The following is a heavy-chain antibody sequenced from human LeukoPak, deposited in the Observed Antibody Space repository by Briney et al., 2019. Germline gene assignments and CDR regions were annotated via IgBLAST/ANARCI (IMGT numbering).Heavy chain of an antibody. J-gene: IGHJ4*02. CDR1: GFTFSSYS. D-gene: IGHD3-3*01. Sequence: GGSLRLSCAASGFTFSSYSMNWVRQAPGKGLEWVSSISSSSSYIYYADSVKGRFTISRDNAKNSLYLQMNSLRAEDTAVYYCASTGNWGYYTGYALDYWGQGTLVTVSS. CDR3: ASTGNWGYYTGYALDY. V-gene: IGHV3-21*01. CDR2: ISSSSSYI.